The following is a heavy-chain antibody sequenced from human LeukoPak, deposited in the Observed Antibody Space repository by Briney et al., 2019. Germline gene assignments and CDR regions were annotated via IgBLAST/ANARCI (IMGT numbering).Heavy chain of an antibody. CDR1: GFTFSDYS. V-gene: IGHV3-48*01. CDR2: ISSSGRTF. D-gene: IGHD6-13*01. Sequence: GGSLRLSCAASGFTFSDYSMNGVRQAPGKGLEWVSYISSSGRTFYYADSVKGRFTISRDNGKNSLYLQMNSLRVEDTAVYYCARDSRGSSWFFDYWGQGALVTVSS. J-gene: IGHJ4*02. CDR3: ARDSRGSSWFFDY.